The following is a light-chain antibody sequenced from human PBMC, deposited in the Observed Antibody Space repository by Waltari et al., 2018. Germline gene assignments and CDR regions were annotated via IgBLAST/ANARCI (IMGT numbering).Light chain of an antibody. CDR3: QSYDSDLRGV. V-gene: IGLV2-14*01. CDR1: SNDVGGYNY. Sequence: QSALPQPASVSGSPGQSITISCTGTSNDVGGYNYVSWYQQYPGKAPQLMIYEVSYRPSGISNRFSGSKSGNTATLTITGLQAEDDAYYYCQSYDSDLRGVFGGGTKLTVL. J-gene: IGLJ2*01. CDR2: EVS.